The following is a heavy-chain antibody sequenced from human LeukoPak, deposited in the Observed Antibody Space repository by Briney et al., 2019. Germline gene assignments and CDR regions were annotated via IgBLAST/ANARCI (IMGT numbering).Heavy chain of an antibody. CDR1: GFPFDDYR. D-gene: IGHD3-22*01. J-gene: IGHJ4*02. CDR2: IYWNGSST. CDR3: ARESDYYDSSGYTPPGY. Sequence: GGPLSLSCAASGFPFDDYRVRWLRHPPGKGLEEVSGIYWNGSSTGYADSVKGRFTISRDNAKNSLHLQMNSLRAEDTALYYCARESDYYDSSGYTPPGYWGQGTLVTVSS. V-gene: IGHV3-20*04.